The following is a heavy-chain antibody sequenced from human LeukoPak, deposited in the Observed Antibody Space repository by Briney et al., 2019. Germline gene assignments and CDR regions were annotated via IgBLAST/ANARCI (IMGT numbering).Heavy chain of an antibody. CDR2: TYYRSKWYN. J-gene: IGHJ4*02. Sequence: SQTLSLTCALSGDSVSSNITAWNWARQSPSRGLEWLGRTYYRSKWYNDYAISVKSRISINPDTSKNQLSLQRKSVTPEDTAVYYCARGTAAAGFAYWGQGALVTVSS. V-gene: IGHV6-1*01. CDR3: ARGTAAAGFAY. D-gene: IGHD6-13*01. CDR1: GDSVSSNITA.